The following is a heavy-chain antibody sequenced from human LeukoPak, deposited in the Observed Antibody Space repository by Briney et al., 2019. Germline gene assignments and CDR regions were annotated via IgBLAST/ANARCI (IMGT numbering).Heavy chain of an antibody. CDR3: ARDLGLRGVTNWFDP. Sequence: ASVKVSCKASAYTFSSYLMHWVRQAPGQGLDWMGMIDPSGGSTDYAQKFQGRVTMTGDTSTSTVYMELSSLRSEDTAVYYCARDLGLRGVTNWFDPWGQGTLVTVSS. CDR1: AYTFSSYL. CDR2: IDPSGGST. D-gene: IGHD3-10*01. J-gene: IGHJ5*02. V-gene: IGHV1-46*01.